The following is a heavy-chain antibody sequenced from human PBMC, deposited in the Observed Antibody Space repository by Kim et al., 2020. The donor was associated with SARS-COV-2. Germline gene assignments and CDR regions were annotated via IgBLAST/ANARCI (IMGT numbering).Heavy chain of an antibody. Sequence: GGSLRLSCAASGFTFSSYGMHWVRQAPGKGLEWVAVISYDGSNKYYADSVKGRFTISRDNSKNTLYLQMNSLRAEDTAVYYCARDPAAGIVGWFDPWGQGTLVTVSS. V-gene: IGHV3-33*05. CDR1: GFTFSSYG. CDR2: ISYDGSNK. D-gene: IGHD6-13*01. J-gene: IGHJ5*02. CDR3: ARDPAAGIVGWFDP.